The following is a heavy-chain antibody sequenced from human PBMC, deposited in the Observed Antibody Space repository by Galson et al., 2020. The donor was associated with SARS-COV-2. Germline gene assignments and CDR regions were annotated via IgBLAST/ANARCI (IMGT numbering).Heavy chain of an antibody. D-gene: IGHD3-16*01. J-gene: IGHJ4*02. V-gene: IGHV3-21*01. CDR3: ARDFWGSCLFDY. CDR2: ISSSSSYI. Sequence: GGSLRLSCAASGFTFSSYSMNWVRQAPGKGLEWVSSISSSSSYIYYADSVKGRFTISRDNAKNSLYLQMNSLRAEDTAVYYCARDFWGSCLFDYWGQGTLVTVSS. CDR1: GFTFSSYS.